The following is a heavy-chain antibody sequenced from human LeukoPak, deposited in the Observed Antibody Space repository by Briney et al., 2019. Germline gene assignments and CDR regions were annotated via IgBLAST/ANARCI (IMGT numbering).Heavy chain of an antibody. D-gene: IGHD2-15*01. CDR2: IYYSGST. CDR1: GGSINNYY. Sequence: SETLSLTRTVSGGSINNYYWNWIRQPPGKGLEWIGYIYYSGSTNYNPSLKSRVTISVDTSKNQFSLKLSSVTAADTAVYYCARQYRAEGYCSGASCHNWFDPWGQGTLVTVSS. J-gene: IGHJ5*02. V-gene: IGHV4-59*08. CDR3: ARQYRAEGYCSGASCHNWFDP.